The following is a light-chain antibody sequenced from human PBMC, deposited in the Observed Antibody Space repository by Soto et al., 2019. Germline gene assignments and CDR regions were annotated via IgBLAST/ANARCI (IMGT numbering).Light chain of an antibody. CDR3: QQYADWPTT. V-gene: IGKV3-15*01. J-gene: IGKJ1*01. CDR1: QSVGAT. CDR2: GAS. Sequence: EIVMTQSPVTLSVFPWERATLSCRASQSVGATVAWYHQRPGQAPRLLISGASTRATGVPARVSASGSGTAFTLTIPSLQSDDFGVYYCQQYADWPTTFGQGTRVEIK.